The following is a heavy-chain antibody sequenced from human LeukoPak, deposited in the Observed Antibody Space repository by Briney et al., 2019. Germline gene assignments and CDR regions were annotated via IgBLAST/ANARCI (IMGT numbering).Heavy chain of an antibody. CDR1: GGSISSSIYY. Sequence: SETLSLTCTVSGGSISSSIYYWGWIRQPPGKGLEWIGSIYYSGSNYYNPSLKSRVTISVDTSKNQFSLKLSSVTAADTAVYYCARLLIPGIGVAGTPGGWFDPWGQGTLVTVSS. J-gene: IGHJ5*02. V-gene: IGHV4-39*01. CDR3: ARLLIPGIGVAGTPGGWFDP. D-gene: IGHD6-19*01. CDR2: IYYSGSN.